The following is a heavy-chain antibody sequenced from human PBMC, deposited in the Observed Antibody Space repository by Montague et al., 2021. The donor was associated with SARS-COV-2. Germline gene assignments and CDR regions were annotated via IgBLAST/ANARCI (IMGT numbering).Heavy chain of an antibody. CDR2: INHSGST. CDR1: GGSFSGYY. Sequence: SETLSLTCAVYGGSFSGYYWSWIRQPPGKGLEWIGEINHSGSTNXNPSLKSRVTISVDTSKNQFSLKLCSVTAADTAVYYCARGPRITMIVVVITDIWFGPWGQGTLVTVSS. D-gene: IGHD3-22*01. CDR3: ARGPRITMIVVVITDIWFGP. J-gene: IGHJ5*02. V-gene: IGHV4-34*01.